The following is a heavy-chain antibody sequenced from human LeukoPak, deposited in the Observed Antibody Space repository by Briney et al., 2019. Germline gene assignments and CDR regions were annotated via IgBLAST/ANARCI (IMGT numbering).Heavy chain of an antibody. D-gene: IGHD3-22*01. CDR2: INPNSGGT. Sequence: ASVKVSCKASRYTFTGYYMHWVRQAPGQGLEWMGWINPNSGGTNYAQKFQGRVTMTRDTSISTAYMELSRLRSDDTAVYYCARGTVLHYDSSGYYHDLDYWGQGNLVTVSP. J-gene: IGHJ4*02. CDR1: RYTFTGYY. V-gene: IGHV1-2*02. CDR3: ARGTVLHYDSSGYYHDLDY.